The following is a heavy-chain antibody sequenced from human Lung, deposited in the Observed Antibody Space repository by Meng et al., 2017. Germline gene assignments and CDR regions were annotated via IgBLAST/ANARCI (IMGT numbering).Heavy chain of an antibody. CDR2: ISSSSA. D-gene: IGHD2-15*01. CDR3: ARGRVVVAATPSDY. J-gene: IGHJ4*02. CDR1: GFTFSSYS. Sequence: EVQLVESGGGLAKPGGSLRLSCAASGFTFSSYSMNWVRQAPGKGLEWVSSISSSSAYADSVKGRFTISRDNAKNSLYLQMNSLRAEDTAVYYCARGRVVVAATPSDYWGQGTLVTVPQ. V-gene: IGHV3-21*01.